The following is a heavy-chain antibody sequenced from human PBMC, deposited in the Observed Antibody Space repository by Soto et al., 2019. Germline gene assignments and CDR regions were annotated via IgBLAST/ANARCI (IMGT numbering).Heavy chain of an antibody. D-gene: IGHD2-15*01. CDR2: IYYSGST. V-gene: IGHV4-31*03. Sequence: QVQLQESGPGLVKPSETLSLTRTVSGGSISSGGYYWSWIRQHPGKGLEWIGYIYYSGSTYYNPSLHSRVTISVDTSKNQFSLKLSSVIAADTAVYYCASGDCSGGSCYHVHYWGQGTLVTVSS. CDR3: ASGDCSGGSCYHVHY. CDR1: GGSISSGGYY. J-gene: IGHJ4*02.